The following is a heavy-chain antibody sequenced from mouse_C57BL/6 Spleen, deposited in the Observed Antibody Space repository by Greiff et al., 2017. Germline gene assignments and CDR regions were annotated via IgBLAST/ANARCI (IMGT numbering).Heavy chain of an antibody. D-gene: IGHD4-1*01. J-gene: IGHJ3*01. CDR1: GYTFTDYY. CDR2: INPNNGGT. CDR3: ASLTGACFAY. Sequence: EVQLQQSGPELVKPGASVKISCKASGYTFTDYYLNWVKQSHGKSLEWIGDINPNNGGTSYNQKFKGKATLAVVKSSSPAYMELRSLTSEDSAVYYCASLTGACFAYWGQGTLVTVSA. V-gene: IGHV1-26*01.